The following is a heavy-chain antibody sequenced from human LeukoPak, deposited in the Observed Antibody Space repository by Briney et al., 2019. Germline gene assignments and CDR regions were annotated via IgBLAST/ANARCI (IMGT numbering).Heavy chain of an antibody. J-gene: IGHJ5*02. V-gene: IGHV3-48*01. Sequence: GGSLRLSCEGSGFTSNSYNMNWVRQTPDGMNWVRQAPGKGLEWLSYISGSGGTIYYADSVKGRFTISRDNARNSLYLQMNNLRGEDTAIYYCARDAGNSGYGCDLWGQGTLVTVSS. CDR3: ARDAGNSGYGCDL. CDR2: ISGSGGTI. CDR1: GFTSNSYNMNWVRQTPDG. D-gene: IGHD5-12*01.